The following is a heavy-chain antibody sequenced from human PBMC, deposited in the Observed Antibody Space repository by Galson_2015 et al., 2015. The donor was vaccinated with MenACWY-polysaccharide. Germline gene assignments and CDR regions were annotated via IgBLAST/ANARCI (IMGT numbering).Heavy chain of an antibody. J-gene: IGHJ4*02. V-gene: IGHV3-74*01. CDR3: ARVQGAYRIGWRYSSSFDY. CDR1: GFTFSSYW. D-gene: IGHD6-25*01. CDR2: ITSDGSST. Sequence: SLRLSCAASGFTFSSYWMHWVRQVPGKGLVWVSRITSDGSSTSYADSVKGRFTISRDNAKNTLHLQMNSLRVEDTGVYYCARVQGAYRIGWRYSSSFDYWGQGTLVTVSS.